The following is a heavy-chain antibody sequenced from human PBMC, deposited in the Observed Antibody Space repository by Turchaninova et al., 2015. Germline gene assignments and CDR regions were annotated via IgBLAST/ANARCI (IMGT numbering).Heavy chain of an antibody. D-gene: IGHD1-1*01. CDR3: ARDVGGPGNWNLQY. J-gene: IGHJ4*02. Sequence: VQSGAEVKKPGASVKVSCKASGYIFRDYTLHWVRQAPGQRPEWVGWMNAGNGYTVMSQRFQDRVTITRDTSASTAYMEISGLTSEDTAVYYCARDVGGPGNWNLQYWGQGSLITVSS. CDR2: MNAGNGYT. V-gene: IGHV1-3*01. CDR1: GYIFRDYT.